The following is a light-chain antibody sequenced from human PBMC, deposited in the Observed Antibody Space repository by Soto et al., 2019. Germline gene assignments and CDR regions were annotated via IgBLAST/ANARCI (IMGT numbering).Light chain of an antibody. Sequence: EIVLTQSPGTLALSPGERATLSCRASQTVSSSYLAWFQEKPGQAPRLLIYGASYRATGIPDRFCGTGSGTDFTLTISRLEPDDFAVYYCLQYGTSRPLTLGAGTRVEV. CDR2: GAS. J-gene: IGKJ4*01. CDR1: QTVSSSY. CDR3: LQYGTSRPLT. V-gene: IGKV3-20*01.